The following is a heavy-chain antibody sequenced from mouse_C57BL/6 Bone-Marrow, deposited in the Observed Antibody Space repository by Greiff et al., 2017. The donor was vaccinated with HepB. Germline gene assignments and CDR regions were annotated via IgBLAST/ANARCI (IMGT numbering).Heavy chain of an antibody. D-gene: IGHD2-4*01. J-gene: IGHJ1*03. CDR2: ISSGSSTI. Sequence: EVQRVESGGGLVKPGGSLKLSCAASGFTFSDYGMHWVRQAPEKGLEWVAYISSGSSTIYYADTVKGRFTISRDNAKNTLFLQMTSLRSEDTAMYYCARRRGYDYDGPWYFDVWGTGTTVTVSS. CDR1: GFTFSDYG. V-gene: IGHV5-17*01. CDR3: ARRRGYDYDGPWYFDV.